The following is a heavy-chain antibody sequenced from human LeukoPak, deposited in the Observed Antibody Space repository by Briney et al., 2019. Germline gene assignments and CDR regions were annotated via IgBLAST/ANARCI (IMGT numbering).Heavy chain of an antibody. CDR3: ARDVRDAFDI. CDR2: IYYSGST. J-gene: IGHJ3*02. D-gene: IGHD2/OR15-2a*01. Sequence: PSETLSLTCTVSGGSISSYYWSWIRQPPGKGLEWIGYIYYSGSTYYNPSLKSRVTISVDTSKNQFSLKLSSVTAADTAVYYCARDVRDAFDIWGQGTMVTVSS. V-gene: IGHV4-59*12. CDR1: GGSISSYY.